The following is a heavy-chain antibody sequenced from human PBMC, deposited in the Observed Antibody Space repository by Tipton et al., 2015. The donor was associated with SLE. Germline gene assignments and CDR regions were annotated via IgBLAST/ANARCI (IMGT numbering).Heavy chain of an antibody. V-gene: IGHV4-34*01. CDR3: ASGGCGIGGRCYSGNWFDP. CDR2: INHSGST. CDR1: GGSFSGYY. D-gene: IGHD2-15*01. J-gene: IGHJ5*02. Sequence: TLSLTCAVYGGSFSGYYWSWIRQPPGKGLEWIGEINHSGSTNYNPSLKSRVTISVDTSKNQFSLKLSSVTAADTAVYYCASGGCGIGGRCYSGNWFDPWGRGTLVTVSS.